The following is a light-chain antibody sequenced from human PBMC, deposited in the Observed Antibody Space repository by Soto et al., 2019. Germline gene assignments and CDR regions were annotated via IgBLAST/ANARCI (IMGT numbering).Light chain of an antibody. J-gene: IGLJ1*01. CDR1: SSDVGSYDL. V-gene: IGLV2-14*02. Sequence: QSVLTQPASVSGSPGQSITISCTGTSSDVGSYDLVSWYQHHPGKAPKLMIYEGSKRPSGVSNRFSGSKSGNTASLTISGLQAEDEADYYCGSYRISTAVFGTGTKLTVL. CDR2: EGS. CDR3: GSYRISTAV.